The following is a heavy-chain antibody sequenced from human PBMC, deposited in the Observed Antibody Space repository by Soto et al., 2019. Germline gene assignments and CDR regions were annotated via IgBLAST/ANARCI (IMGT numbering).Heavy chain of an antibody. Sequence: PGGSLRLSCAASGFTVSSIYMSWVRQAPGKGLEWVSVIYSGGSTYYADSVKGRFTISRDNSKNTLYLQMNSLRAEDTAVYYCAREGSTLNWFDPWGQGTLVTVSS. J-gene: IGHJ5*02. CDR2: IYSGGST. V-gene: IGHV3-53*01. CDR1: GFTVSSIY. CDR3: AREGSTLNWFDP.